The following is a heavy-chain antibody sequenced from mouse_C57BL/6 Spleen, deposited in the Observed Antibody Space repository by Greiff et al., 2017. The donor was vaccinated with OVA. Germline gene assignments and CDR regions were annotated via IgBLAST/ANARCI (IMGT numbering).Heavy chain of an antibody. Sequence: QVQLQQPGAELVMPGASVKLSCKASGYTFTSYWMHWVKQRPGQGLEWIGEIDPSDSYTNYNQKFKGKSTLTVDKSSSTAYMQLSSLTSEDSAVYYCARQFITTVRYFDVWGTGTTVTVSS. V-gene: IGHV1-69*01. CDR2: IDPSDSYT. D-gene: IGHD1-1*01. CDR3: ARQFITTVRYFDV. J-gene: IGHJ1*03. CDR1: GYTFTSYW.